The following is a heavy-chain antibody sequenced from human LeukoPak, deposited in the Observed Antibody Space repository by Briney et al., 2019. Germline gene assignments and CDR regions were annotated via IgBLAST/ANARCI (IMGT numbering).Heavy chain of an antibody. CDR3: ARGSVYYGDSSVYFDY. J-gene: IGHJ4*02. Sequence: PSETLSLTCAVYGGSFSGYFWTYVRQPPGKGLEWIGEINHRGSTNYNPSLKSRVTISVDTSKNEFSLRLSSVTAAGTAVYYCARGSVYYGDSSVYFDYWGQGTLVTVSS. D-gene: IGHD3-22*01. CDR1: GGSFSGYF. V-gene: IGHV4-34*01. CDR2: INHRGST.